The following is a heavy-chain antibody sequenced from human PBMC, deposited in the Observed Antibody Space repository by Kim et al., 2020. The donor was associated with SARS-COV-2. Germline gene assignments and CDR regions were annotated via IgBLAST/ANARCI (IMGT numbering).Heavy chain of an antibody. V-gene: IGHV3-23*01. J-gene: IGHJ4*02. CDR3: AKGGASYDY. CDR2: ISTSGGST. CDR1: GFTFNTSP. Sequence: GGSLRLSCAASGFTFNTSPMTWVRQSPGKGLEWVSGISTSGGSTYYEDSVKGRFTISRDNSKNTLYLQMNSLRAEDTAVYYCAKGGASYDYWGQGTLVTVSS. D-gene: IGHD3-10*01.